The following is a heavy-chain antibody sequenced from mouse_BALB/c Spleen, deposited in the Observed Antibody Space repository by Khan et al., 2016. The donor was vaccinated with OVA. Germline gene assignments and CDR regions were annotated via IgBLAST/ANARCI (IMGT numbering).Heavy chain of an antibody. J-gene: IGHJ2*01. V-gene: IGHV1-7*01. Sequence: VQLQQSGAELAKPGASVKMSCKASGYTFTSYWMNWVKQRPGQGLEWIGYINPSTGYTEYNQKFKDKATLTADKSSSTAYMQLSSLTSEDSAVYYGARRGLRWDFDYWGQGTTLTVSS. D-gene: IGHD1-1*01. CDR2: INPSTGYT. CDR3: ARRGLRWDFDY. CDR1: GYTFTSYW.